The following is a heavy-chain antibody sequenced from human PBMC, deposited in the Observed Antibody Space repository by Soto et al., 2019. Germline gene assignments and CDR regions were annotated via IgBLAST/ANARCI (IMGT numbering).Heavy chain of an antibody. CDR1: GYTFTSYG. CDR3: ARVTPSAFQGLAYY. J-gene: IGHJ4*02. Sequence: ASVKVSCKASGYTFTSYGISWVRQAPGQGLEWMGWISANNGDTKSAQKLQGRVTLTTDTSTSTAHMELRNLRSDDTAVYYCARVTPSAFQGLAYYWGQGTLVIVSS. D-gene: IGHD6-19*01. CDR2: ISANNGDT. V-gene: IGHV1-18*01.